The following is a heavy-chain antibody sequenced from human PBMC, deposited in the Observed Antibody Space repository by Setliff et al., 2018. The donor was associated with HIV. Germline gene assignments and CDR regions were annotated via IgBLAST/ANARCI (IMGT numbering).Heavy chain of an antibody. V-gene: IGHV4-4*07. Sequence: LYLTCTVSGGSISSYYWSWIRQPAGKRLEFIGRISAAGTINYNPSLRSRVTLSVDTSENQFSLTVNSVTAADTAMYFCARDEGRATGSWWDQSASWYLDYWGHGILVTVSS. J-gene: IGHJ4*01. CDR1: GGSISSYY. CDR3: ARDEGRATGSWWDQSASWYLDY. CDR2: ISAAGTI. D-gene: IGHD6-13*01.